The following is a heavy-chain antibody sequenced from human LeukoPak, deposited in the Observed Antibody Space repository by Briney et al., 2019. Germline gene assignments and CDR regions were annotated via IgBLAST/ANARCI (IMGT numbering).Heavy chain of an antibody. J-gene: IGHJ6*02. Sequence: GGSLRLSCAASGFTFSSSAMSWVRQAPGKGLEWVSAISGSGGKTYYADSVKGRFTISRDNAKNSLYLQMNSLRAEDTAVYYCASSSTPPYYYYYGMDVWGQGTTVTVSS. CDR1: GFTFSSSA. CDR3: ASSSTPPYYYYYGMDV. D-gene: IGHD2-2*01. V-gene: IGHV3-23*01. CDR2: ISGSGGKT.